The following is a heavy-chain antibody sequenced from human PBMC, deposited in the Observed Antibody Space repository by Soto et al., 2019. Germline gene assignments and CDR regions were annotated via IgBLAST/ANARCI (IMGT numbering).Heavy chain of an antibody. Sequence: EERLVESGGGSVQPGGSLRLSCAASRFTFSSYWMYWVRQAPGKGLVWVSRINSDGSSTRYADSVKGRFSISRDNSKSTLYLQMNTLRAEDTPVYYCARRREGYYYGLDVWGQGTTVTVSS. CDR3: ARRREGYYYGLDV. J-gene: IGHJ6*02. D-gene: IGHD1-26*01. V-gene: IGHV3-74*01. CDR2: INSDGSST. CDR1: RFTFSSYW.